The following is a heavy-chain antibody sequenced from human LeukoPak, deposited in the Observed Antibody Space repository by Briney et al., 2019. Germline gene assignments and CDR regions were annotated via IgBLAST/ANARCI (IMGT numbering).Heavy chain of an antibody. Sequence: PGGSLRLSCAASGFTFSSYAMSWVRQAPGKGQEWVSAISGSGGSTYYADSVKGRFTISRDNSKNTLYLQMNSLRAEDTAVYYCAKVDVVVTAISGFDYWGQGTLVTVSS. CDR2: ISGSGGST. CDR3: AKVDVVVTAISGFDY. V-gene: IGHV3-23*01. D-gene: IGHD2-21*02. J-gene: IGHJ4*02. CDR1: GFTFSSYA.